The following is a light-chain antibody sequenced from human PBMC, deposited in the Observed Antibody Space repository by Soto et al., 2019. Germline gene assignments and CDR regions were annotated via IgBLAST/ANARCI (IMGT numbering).Light chain of an antibody. CDR2: SNN. Sequence: QAVVTQPPSASGTPGQRVTISCSGSSFNIGSNYVYWYQQLPGTAPKLLIYSNNQRPSGVPDRFSGSKSGTSASLAISGLRSEDEADYYCAAWDDSLNGYVFGTGTQLTVL. CDR3: AAWDDSLNGYV. V-gene: IGLV1-47*02. CDR1: SFNIGSNY. J-gene: IGLJ1*01.